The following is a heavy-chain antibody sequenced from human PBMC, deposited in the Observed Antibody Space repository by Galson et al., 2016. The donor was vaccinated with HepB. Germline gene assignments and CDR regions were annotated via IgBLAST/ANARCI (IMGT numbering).Heavy chain of an antibody. J-gene: IGHJ4*02. D-gene: IGHD3-10*01. V-gene: IGHV3-20*04. Sequence: SLRLSCAASGFIFDDFDMSWVRQGPEKGLEWVSGINWNGDKTGYADSVKGRFTISRDNIKNSLYLQMDNLKAEDTALYYCRRDGAGGDYWGQATLVTVSS. CDR3: RRDGAGGDY. CDR2: INWNGDKT. CDR1: GFIFDDFD.